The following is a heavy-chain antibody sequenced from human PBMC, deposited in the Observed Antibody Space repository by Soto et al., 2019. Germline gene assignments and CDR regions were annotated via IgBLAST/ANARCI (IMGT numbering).Heavy chain of an antibody. CDR2: VSFDGSNE. V-gene: IGHV3-30-3*01. CDR3: AKDRYYYDSSGPPLDY. Sequence: QPGGSLGLSCAASGFSFSGFAIHWVRRAPGKGLEWVSTVSFDGSNEYYADSVKGRFTISRDNSKNTLSLQMNSLRAEDTAVYYCAKDRYYYDSSGPPLDYWGQGTLVTVSS. D-gene: IGHD3-22*01. J-gene: IGHJ4*02. CDR1: GFSFSGFA.